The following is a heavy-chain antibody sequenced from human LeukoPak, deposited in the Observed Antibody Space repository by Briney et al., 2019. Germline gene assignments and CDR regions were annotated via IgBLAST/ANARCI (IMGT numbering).Heavy chain of an antibody. CDR3: AGHHPRNTVDF. D-gene: IGHD2/OR15-2a*01. V-gene: IGHV4-59*08. Sequence: PAETLSLTCAVYGGSFSGYYWSWIRQPPGKGLEWIAYISDIGSINYNPSLKSRVTISLDTSKNQFSLKLSSVTAADTAVYYCAGHHPRNTVDFWGQGTLVTVSS. J-gene: IGHJ4*02. CDR2: ISDIGSI. CDR1: GGSFSGYY.